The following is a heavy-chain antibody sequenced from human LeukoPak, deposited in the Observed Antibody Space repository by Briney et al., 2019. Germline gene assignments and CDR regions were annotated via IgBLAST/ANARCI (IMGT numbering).Heavy chain of an antibody. Sequence: ASVNVSCKATGFTFTNYDINWVRQATGQGLEWMGWMNPINGNTGYAQKFQGRVTMTRDTSISTAHMELRSLTSEDTAVYYCVRDGEGVAISVNYWFAPWGQGTLVTVSS. CDR3: VRDGEGVAISVNYWFAP. CDR2: MNPINGNT. D-gene: IGHD3-10*01. J-gene: IGHJ5*02. V-gene: IGHV1-8*01. CDR1: GFTFTNYD.